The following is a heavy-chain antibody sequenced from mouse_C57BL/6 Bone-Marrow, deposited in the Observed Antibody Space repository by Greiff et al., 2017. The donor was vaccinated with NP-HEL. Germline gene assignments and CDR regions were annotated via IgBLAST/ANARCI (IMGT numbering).Heavy chain of an antibody. CDR2: INPNNGGT. V-gene: IGHV1-26*01. Sequence: EVQLQESGPELVKPGASVKISCKASGYTFTDYYMNWVKQSHGKSLEWIGDINPNNGGTSYNQKFKGKATLTVDKSSSTAYMELRSLTSEDSAVYYCAKRSNHLFAYWGQGTLVTVSA. D-gene: IGHD2-5*01. CDR3: AKRSNHLFAY. CDR1: GYTFTDYY. J-gene: IGHJ3*01.